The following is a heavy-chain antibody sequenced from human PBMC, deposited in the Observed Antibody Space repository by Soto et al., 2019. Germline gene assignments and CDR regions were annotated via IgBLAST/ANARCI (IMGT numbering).Heavy chain of an antibody. V-gene: IGHV4-59*01. Sequence: QVQLQESGPGLVKPSETLSLTCTVSGGSISNYYWTWIRQPPGKGLEWIGYIYYSGSTNYNPSLTSRVTISVDTSKNQFSLKLSSVTAADTAVYSCAKLPWADYGGIFDPWGQGTLVTVAS. J-gene: IGHJ5*02. CDR3: AKLPWADYGGIFDP. CDR2: IYYSGST. CDR1: GGSISNYY. D-gene: IGHD4-17*01.